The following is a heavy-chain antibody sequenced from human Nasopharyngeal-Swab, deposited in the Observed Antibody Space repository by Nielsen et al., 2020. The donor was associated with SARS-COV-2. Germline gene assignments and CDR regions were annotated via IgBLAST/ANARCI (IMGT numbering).Heavy chain of an antibody. Sequence: SETLSLTCTVSGGSITFSSYYWGWIRQPPGKGLEWIGAVYYSGTTYYNPSLKSRVTMSVDMSKNQFSLKLSSVTAADTAVYYCAREEQSFDYWGQGTLVAVSS. J-gene: IGHJ4*02. CDR2: VYYSGTT. CDR1: GGSITFSSYY. CDR3: AREEQSFDY. V-gene: IGHV4-39*07. D-gene: IGHD1-26*01.